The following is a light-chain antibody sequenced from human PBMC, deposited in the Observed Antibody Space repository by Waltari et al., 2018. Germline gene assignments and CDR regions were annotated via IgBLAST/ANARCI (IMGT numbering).Light chain of an antibody. V-gene: IGLV3-19*01. CDR3: NSRDSSGNPFV. J-gene: IGLJ1*01. CDR2: GKN. CDR1: SLRSYY. Sequence: VRITCQGDSLRSYYASWYQQKPGQAPVLVIYGKNNRPSGIPDRFSGSSSGNTASLTITGAQAEDEADYYCNSRDSSGNPFVFGTGTKVTVL.